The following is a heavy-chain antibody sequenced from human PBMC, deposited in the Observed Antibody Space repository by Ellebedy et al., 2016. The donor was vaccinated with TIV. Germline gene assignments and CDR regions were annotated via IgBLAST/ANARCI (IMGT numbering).Heavy chain of an antibody. D-gene: IGHD1-26*01. Sequence: GSLRLSXAVFNGSFSGYYWSWIRQPPGKGLEWIGEINHSGNTNYNPSLKSRVTISADTSRNHFSLKLSSVTAADTAFYYWASGLPAAWELAGAWGQGTLVTVSS. CDR2: INHSGNT. J-gene: IGHJ4*02. CDR1: NGSFSGYY. CDR3: ASGLPAAWELAGA. V-gene: IGHV4-34*01.